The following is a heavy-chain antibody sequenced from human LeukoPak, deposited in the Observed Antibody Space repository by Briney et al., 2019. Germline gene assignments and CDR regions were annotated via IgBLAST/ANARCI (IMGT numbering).Heavy chain of an antibody. CDR3: AKGVTYYYDSSGYYGVNWFDP. V-gene: IGHV3-23*01. D-gene: IGHD3-22*01. J-gene: IGHJ5*02. CDR1: GFTFSSYA. Sequence: GGSLRLSCAASGFTFSSYAMSWVRQAPGKGLEWASAISGSGGSTYYADSVKGRFTISRDNSKNTLYLQMNSLRAEDTAVYYCAKGVTYYYDSSGYYGVNWFDPWGQGTLVTVSS. CDR2: ISGSGGST.